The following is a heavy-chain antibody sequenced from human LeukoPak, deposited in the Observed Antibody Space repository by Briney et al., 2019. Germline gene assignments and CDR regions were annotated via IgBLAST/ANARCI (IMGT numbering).Heavy chain of an antibody. V-gene: IGHV3-30*02. CDR1: GFTFSSYG. CDR3: ARDRFVGSKFYAFDI. J-gene: IGHJ3*02. D-gene: IGHD1-26*01. CDR2: IRYDGSNK. Sequence: GGSLRLSCAASGFTFSSYGMHWVRQAPGKGLEWVAFIRYDGSNKYYADSVKGRFTISRDNSKNTLYLQMNSLRAEDTAVYYCARDRFVGSKFYAFDIWGQGTMVTVSS.